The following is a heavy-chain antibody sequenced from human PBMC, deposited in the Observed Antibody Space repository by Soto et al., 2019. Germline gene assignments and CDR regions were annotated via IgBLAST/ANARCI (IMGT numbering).Heavy chain of an antibody. D-gene: IGHD2-15*01. Sequence: SQTLALACGISGDSVSSNGSCCNLIRQSPSRGLQWLGRIYYRSKWFHDYAASVESRMAINPDTSRNQFSLQLNYVTPEDTAVYYCARVHCSAGTCLDGLDFWGQGTTVTVSS. CDR3: ARVHCSAGTCLDGLDF. J-gene: IGHJ6*02. V-gene: IGHV6-1*01. CDR2: IYYRSKWFH. CDR1: GDSVSSNGSC.